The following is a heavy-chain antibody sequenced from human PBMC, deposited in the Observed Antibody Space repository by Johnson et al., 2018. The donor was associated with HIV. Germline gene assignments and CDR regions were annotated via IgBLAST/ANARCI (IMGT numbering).Heavy chain of an antibody. CDR1: GFTVSSNY. CDR3: ARASAVFDAFDI. V-gene: IGHV3-66*02. Sequence: VQLVESGGDFIKPGVSLRLSCAASGFTVSSNYMSWVRQAPGKGLEWVSVIYSGGSTYYADSVKGRFTISRDNSKNTLYLQMNSLRAEDTAVYYCARASAVFDAFDIWGQGTMVTVSS. CDR2: IYSGGST. D-gene: IGHD1-14*01. J-gene: IGHJ3*02.